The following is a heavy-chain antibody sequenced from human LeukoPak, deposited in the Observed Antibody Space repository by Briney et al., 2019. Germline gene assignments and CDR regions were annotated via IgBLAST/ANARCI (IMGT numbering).Heavy chain of an antibody. V-gene: IGHV1-18*01. CDR2: ISAYNGNT. J-gene: IGHJ5*02. Sequence: ASVKVSCKASGYTFTSYGISWVRQAPGQGLEWMGWISAYNGNTNYAQKLQGRVTMTTDTSTSTAYMELRSLRSDDTAVYYCARDKGLKQEVIDVTGYNWNYDWFDPWGQGTLVTVSS. CDR1: GYTFTSYG. D-gene: IGHD1-7*01. CDR3: ARDKGLKQEVIDVTGYNWNYDWFDP.